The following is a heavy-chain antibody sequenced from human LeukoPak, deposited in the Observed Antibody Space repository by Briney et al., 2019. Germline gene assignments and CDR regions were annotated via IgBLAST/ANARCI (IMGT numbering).Heavy chain of an antibody. D-gene: IGHD3-9*01. CDR1: GFTFSSYA. CDR3: AKYEESHILTPNWFDP. Sequence: PGGSLRLPCAASGFTFSSYAMIWVRQAPGKGLKWVSAISGSGGSTYYAHSVKGRFTISRDNSKNSLYLQMSRRRAEDTAVYDCAKYEESHILTPNWFDPWGQGTLVTVSS. J-gene: IGHJ5*02. CDR2: ISGSGGST. V-gene: IGHV3-23*01.